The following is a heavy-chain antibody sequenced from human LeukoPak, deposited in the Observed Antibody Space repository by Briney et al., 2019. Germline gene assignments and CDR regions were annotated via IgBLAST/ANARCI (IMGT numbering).Heavy chain of an antibody. CDR3: ASTQRGELSTPNFDY. J-gene: IGHJ4*02. CDR1: GGSFSGYH. CDR2: INHSGST. D-gene: IGHD3-16*02. Sequence: SETLSLTCAVYGGSFSGYHWSWIRQPPGKGLEWIGEINHSGSTNYNPSLKSRVTISVDTSKNQFSLKLSSVTAADTAVYYCASTQRGELSTPNFDYWGQGTLVTVSS. V-gene: IGHV4-34*01.